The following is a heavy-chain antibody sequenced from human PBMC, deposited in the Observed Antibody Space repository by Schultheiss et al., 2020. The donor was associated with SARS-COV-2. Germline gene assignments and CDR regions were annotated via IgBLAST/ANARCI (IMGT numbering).Heavy chain of an antibody. CDR1: GYTFTSYG. V-gene: IGHV1-18*04. D-gene: IGHD6-13*01. J-gene: IGHJ6*02. CDR2: ISAYNGNT. Sequence: ASVKVSCKASGYTFTSYGISWVRQAPGQGLEWMGWISAYNGNTNYAQKLQGRVTMTRDTSISTAYMELSRLRSDDTAVYYCARGFHRVQQLDSYGMDVWGQGTTVTVSS. CDR3: ARGFHRVQQLDSYGMDV.